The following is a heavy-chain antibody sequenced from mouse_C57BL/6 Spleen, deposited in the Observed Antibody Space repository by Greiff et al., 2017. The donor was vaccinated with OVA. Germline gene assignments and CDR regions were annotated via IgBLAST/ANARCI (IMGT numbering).Heavy chain of an antibody. CDR1: GYAFSSSW. D-gene: IGHD3-1*01. Sequence: QVQLQQSGPELVKPGASVKISCKASGYAFSSSWMNWVKQRPGKGLEWIGLIYPGDGDTNYNGKFKGKATLTEDKSSSTAYMQLSSLTSEDSAVXFCARKGSLGASFAYWGQGTLVTVSA. CDR3: ARKGSLGASFAY. CDR2: IYPGDGDT. J-gene: IGHJ3*01. V-gene: IGHV1-82*01.